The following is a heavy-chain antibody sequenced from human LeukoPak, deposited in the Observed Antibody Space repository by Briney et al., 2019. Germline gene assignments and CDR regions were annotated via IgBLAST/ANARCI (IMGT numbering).Heavy chain of an antibody. CDR2: IKSKTDGGTT. Sequence: GGSLRLSCEASGLIFSNAWMSWVRQAPGKGLEWVGRIKSKTDGGTTDYAAPVKGRFTISRDDSKNTLYLQMNSLKTEDTAVYYCTTDLLTPGYFDYWGQGTLVTVSS. D-gene: IGHD3-10*01. CDR3: TTDLLTPGYFDY. V-gene: IGHV3-15*01. J-gene: IGHJ4*02. CDR1: GLIFSNAW.